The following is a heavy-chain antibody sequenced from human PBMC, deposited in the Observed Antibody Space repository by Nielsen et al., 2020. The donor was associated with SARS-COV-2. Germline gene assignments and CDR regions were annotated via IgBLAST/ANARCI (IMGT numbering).Heavy chain of an antibody. CDR1: GFTFSSYA. J-gene: IGHJ5*02. CDR3: AKGRITMVRGVNWFDP. CDR2: ISGSGGST. Sequence: SLRLSCAASGFTFSSYAMSWVRQAPGKGLEWVSAISGSGGSTYYADSVKGRFTISRDNSKNTLYLQMNSLRAEDTAVYYCAKGRITMVRGVNWFDPWGQGTLVTVSS. V-gene: IGHV3-23*01. D-gene: IGHD3-10*01.